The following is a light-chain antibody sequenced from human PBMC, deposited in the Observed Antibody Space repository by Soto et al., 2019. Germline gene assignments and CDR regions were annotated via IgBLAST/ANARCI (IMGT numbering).Light chain of an antibody. CDR1: QSVSSNF. V-gene: IGKV3-20*01. Sequence: EIGLTQSPCTLSLSTGERATLSCRASQSVSSNFLAWYQQTPGQAPSFLIYDASTMATGIPDMFSGSGSGTYFTLIISRLDTEDFAVYCCQQYSSSPYTFGQGTKLEIK. J-gene: IGKJ2*01. CDR2: DAS. CDR3: QQYSSSPYT.